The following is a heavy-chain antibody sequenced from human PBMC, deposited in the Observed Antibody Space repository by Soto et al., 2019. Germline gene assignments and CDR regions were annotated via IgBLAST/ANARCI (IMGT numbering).Heavy chain of an antibody. Sequence: GASVKVSCKASGGTFSSYAISWVRQAPGQGLEWMGGIIPIFGTANYAQKFQGRVTITADESTSTAYMELSSLRSEDTAVYYCASGDLDYYDSSGYYQKYFDYWGQGTLVTVSS. CDR3: ASGDLDYYDSSGYYQKYFDY. D-gene: IGHD3-22*01. CDR1: GGTFSSYA. J-gene: IGHJ4*02. CDR2: IIPIFGTA. V-gene: IGHV1-69*13.